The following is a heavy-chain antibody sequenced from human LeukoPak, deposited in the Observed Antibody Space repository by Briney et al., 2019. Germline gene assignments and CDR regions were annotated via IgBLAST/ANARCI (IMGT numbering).Heavy chain of an antibody. CDR2: INPNSGDT. CDR1: GYTFSDYY. D-gene: IGHD6-13*01. V-gene: IGHV1-2*03. CDR3: AKSAQYSSAWFTGSFDY. Sequence: LVASVKVSCKASGYTFSDYYMHWVRQAPGQGLQWVGWINPNSGDTHYAQMFQGRVTMTRDTSINTAYMELRRVRSDDTAVYYCAKSAQYSSAWFTGSFDYWGQGTLVTVSS. J-gene: IGHJ4*02.